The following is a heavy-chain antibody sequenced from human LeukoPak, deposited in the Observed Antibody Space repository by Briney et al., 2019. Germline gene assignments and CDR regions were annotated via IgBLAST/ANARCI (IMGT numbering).Heavy chain of an antibody. CDR3: ARGDGGTAFDY. CDR1: GFTFSSYS. D-gene: IGHD2-21*02. Sequence: GGSLRLSCAASGFTFSSYSMNWVRQAPGKGLEWVSSISSSSSYIYYADSVKGRFTISRDNAKNSLYLQMNSLRAEDTAVYYCARGDGGTAFDYWGQGTLVTVSS. J-gene: IGHJ4*02. V-gene: IGHV3-21*04. CDR2: ISSSSSYI.